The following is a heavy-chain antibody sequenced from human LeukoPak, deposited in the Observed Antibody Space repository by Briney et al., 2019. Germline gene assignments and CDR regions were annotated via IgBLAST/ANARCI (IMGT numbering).Heavy chain of an antibody. CDR3: ARMVPYYYGMDV. J-gene: IGHJ6*02. V-gene: IGHV1-18*01. D-gene: IGHD2-2*01. Sequence: ASVKVSCQASSYTFTSYGISWVRQAPGQGLEWMGWISAYNGNTNYAQKLQGRVTMTTDTSTSTAYMELRSLRSDDTAVYYCARMVPYYYGMDVWGQGTTVTVSS. CDR1: SYTFTSYG. CDR2: ISAYNGNT.